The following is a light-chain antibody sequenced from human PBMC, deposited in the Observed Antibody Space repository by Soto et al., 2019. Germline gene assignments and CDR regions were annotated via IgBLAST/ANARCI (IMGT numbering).Light chain of an antibody. CDR1: QSVSSN. Sequence: EIVMTQSPATLSVSPGERATLSCRASQSVSSNLAWYQHRPGQAPRLLINGASTRAPGIPGRFSGSGSGTEFTLTISSLQSEDIGVYFCLQYNNWPPETWTFGRGTKVEI. CDR2: GAS. CDR3: LQYNNWPPETWT. V-gene: IGKV3-15*01. J-gene: IGKJ1*01.